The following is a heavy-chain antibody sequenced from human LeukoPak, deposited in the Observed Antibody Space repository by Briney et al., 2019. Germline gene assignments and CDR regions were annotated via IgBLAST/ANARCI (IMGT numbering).Heavy chain of an antibody. V-gene: IGHV1-2*04. CDR3: ARVPSGSYWNFDY. Sequence: ASVKVSCKASGYTFIDYYIHWVRQAPGQGLEWMGWINPNSGVTNSAQKFQGWVTMTRDTSITTAYLELRSLKSDDTAVYYCARVPSGSYWNFDYWGQGTLVTVSS. CDR2: INPNSGVT. CDR1: GYTFIDYY. D-gene: IGHD1-26*01. J-gene: IGHJ4*02.